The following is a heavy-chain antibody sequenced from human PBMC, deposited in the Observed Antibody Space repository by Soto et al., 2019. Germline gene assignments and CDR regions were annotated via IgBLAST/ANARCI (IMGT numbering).Heavy chain of an antibody. CDR3: ATYYYDSSGYSPVAAFDI. D-gene: IGHD3-22*01. V-gene: IGHV1-69*13. J-gene: IGHJ3*02. Sequence: SVKVSCKASGYTFTSYYMHWVRQAPGQGLEWMGWIIPIFGTANYAQKFQGRVTITADESTSTAYMELSRLRSEDTAVYYCATYYYDSSGYSPVAAFDIWGQGTMVTVSS. CDR2: IIPIFGTA. CDR1: GYTFTSYY.